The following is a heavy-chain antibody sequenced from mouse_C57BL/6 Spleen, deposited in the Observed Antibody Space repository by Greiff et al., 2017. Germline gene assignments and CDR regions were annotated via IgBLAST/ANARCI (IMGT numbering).Heavy chain of an antibody. CDR3: ARSSRGYGYEGWFAY. D-gene: IGHD2-2*01. CDR2: IYPRDGST. J-gene: IGHJ3*01. Sequence: QVQLKQSGPELVKPGASVKLSCKASGYTFTSYDINWVKQRPGQGLEWIGWIYPRDGSTKYNEKFKGKATLTVDTSSSTAYMELHSLTSEDSAVYFCARSSRGYGYEGWFAYWGQGTLVTVSA. V-gene: IGHV1-85*01. CDR1: GYTFTSYD.